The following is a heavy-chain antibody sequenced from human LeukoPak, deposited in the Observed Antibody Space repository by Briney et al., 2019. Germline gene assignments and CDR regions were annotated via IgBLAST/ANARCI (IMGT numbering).Heavy chain of an antibody. V-gene: IGHV4-38-2*02. CDR3: ARLPLLPYSSGYYDY. D-gene: IGHD6-19*01. CDR1: GYSISSGDY. CDR2: IHYSGST. Sequence: PSETLSLTCSVPGYSISSGDYWGWIRQPPGKGLEWIATIHYSGSTYYNPSLKSRVTISVDTSKNQFSLKLSSVAAADTAVYYCARLPLLPYSSGYYDYWGQGTLVTVSS. J-gene: IGHJ4*02.